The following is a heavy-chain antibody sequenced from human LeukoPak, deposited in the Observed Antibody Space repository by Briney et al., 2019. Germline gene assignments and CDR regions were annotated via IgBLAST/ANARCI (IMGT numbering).Heavy chain of an antibody. Sequence: SETLSLTCTVSGGSISSYYWSWIRQPPGKGLEWIGYIYYSGSTDYNPSLKSRVTISVDTSKNQFSLKLSSVTAADTAVYYCAREGGGYYYYYMDVWGKGTTVTVSS. J-gene: IGHJ6*03. CDR3: AREGGGYYYYYMDV. V-gene: IGHV4-59*01. D-gene: IGHD1-26*01. CDR1: GGSISSYY. CDR2: IYYSGST.